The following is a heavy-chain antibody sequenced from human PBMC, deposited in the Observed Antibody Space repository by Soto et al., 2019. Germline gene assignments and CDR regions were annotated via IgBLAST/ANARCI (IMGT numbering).Heavy chain of an antibody. J-gene: IGHJ6*02. CDR3: ARDRASYGMDV. CDR1: GDSISVGYY. V-gene: IGHV4-31*03. Sequence: QVHLQESSQGLVKPSQTLSLTCTVSGDSISVGYYWSWLRQHPGKGLEWIGYVSPSGTTYYNPSLKSRVSISTDTSKNQYSLEVSSVTAADTAVYYCARDRASYGMDVWGQGTTVTVSS. CDR2: VSPSGTT.